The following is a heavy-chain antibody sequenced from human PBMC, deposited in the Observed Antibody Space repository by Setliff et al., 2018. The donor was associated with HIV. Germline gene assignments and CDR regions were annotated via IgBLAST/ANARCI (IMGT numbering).Heavy chain of an antibody. J-gene: IGHJ4*02. D-gene: IGHD2-8*01. CDR3: ARVDVLLAYAANPRVGALDH. Sequence: PGGSLRLSCAVSGITFSDYTMHWVRQATGKGLEWVAVISYDGNKKYYADSVKGRFTISRDNAKNMLFLQMNSLRSADTGTYYCARVDVLLAYAANPRVGALDHWGQGTLVTVSS. CDR1: GITFSDYT. V-gene: IGHV3-30*04. CDR2: ISYDGNKK.